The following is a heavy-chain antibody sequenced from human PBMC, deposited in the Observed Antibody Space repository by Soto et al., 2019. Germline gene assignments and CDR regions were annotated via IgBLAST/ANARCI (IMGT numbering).Heavy chain of an antibody. V-gene: IGHV3-74*01. D-gene: IGHD3-22*01. CDR3: ARDPMSVRRMDV. CDR1: GFTISGYW. J-gene: IGHJ6*03. CDR2: LNSDGSST. Sequence: EVQLVESGGGLVQPGGSLRLSCAASGFTISGYWMHWIRQAPGKRLVWVSRLNSDGSSTGYADSAKGRFTISRDNAKNTLYLQMNRLRGEDTAVYYCARDPMSVRRMDVWGKGTTVTVSS.